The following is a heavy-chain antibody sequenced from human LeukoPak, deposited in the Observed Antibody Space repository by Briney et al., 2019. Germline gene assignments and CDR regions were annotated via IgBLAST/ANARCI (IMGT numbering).Heavy chain of an antibody. CDR2: IVPNSGAT. D-gene: IGHD4-17*01. CDR3: ARAPPFRRQLRTPDY. J-gene: IGHJ4*02. CDR1: GYTFTVYY. Sequence: ASVKVSCKASGYTFTVYYIHWMRQAPGQGLEWMGWIVPNSGATNYAQRFQGRVTMTRDTSISTAYMELSGLTSDDAAVYYCARAPPFRRQLRTPDYWGQGTLVTVSS. V-gene: IGHV1-2*02.